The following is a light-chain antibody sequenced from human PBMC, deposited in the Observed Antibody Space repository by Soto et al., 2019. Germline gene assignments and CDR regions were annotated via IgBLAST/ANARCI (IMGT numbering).Light chain of an antibody. V-gene: IGLV1-47*01. J-gene: IGLJ3*02. CDR3: ATWDDSLIGPV. Sequence: QSALAQPPSASGTPGQRVTISCSGSSSNIGINFISWYQQLPGTAPKLLIYMNNERPSGVPDRFSGSKSGTSASLAISGLRSGDEADYYCATWDDSLIGPVFGGGTQLTVL. CDR1: SSNIGINF. CDR2: MNN.